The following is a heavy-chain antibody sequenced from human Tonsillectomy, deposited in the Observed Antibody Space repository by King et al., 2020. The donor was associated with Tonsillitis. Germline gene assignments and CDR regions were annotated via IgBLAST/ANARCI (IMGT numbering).Heavy chain of an antibody. D-gene: IGHD3-10*01. J-gene: IGHJ6*02. V-gene: IGHV1-69*01. CDR3: ARTYYYGSGSYYEGRNNYYYYGMDV. Sequence: QLVQSGAEVKKPGSSVKVSCKASGGTFSSYAISWVRQAPGQGLEWMGGIIPIFGTANYAQKFQGRVTITADESTSTAYMELSSLRSEDTAVYYCARTYYYGSGSYYEGRNNYYYYGMDVWGQGTTVTVSS. CDR1: GGTFSSYA. CDR2: IIPIFGTA.